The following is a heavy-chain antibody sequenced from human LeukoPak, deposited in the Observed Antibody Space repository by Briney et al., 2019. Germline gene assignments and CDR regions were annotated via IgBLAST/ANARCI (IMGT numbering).Heavy chain of an antibody. CDR2: IKKDGSEK. Sequence: GGPLRLSCAASGFTSSRYWMGWVRQAPGMGLEWVANIKKDGSEKHYLDAVKGRFTISRDNAKNSLYLQMNSLRAEDTAVYYCARDGSYATEYFQHWGQGTLVTVSS. V-gene: IGHV3-7*01. CDR3: ARDGSYATEYFQH. D-gene: IGHD1-26*01. CDR1: GFTSSRYW. J-gene: IGHJ1*01.